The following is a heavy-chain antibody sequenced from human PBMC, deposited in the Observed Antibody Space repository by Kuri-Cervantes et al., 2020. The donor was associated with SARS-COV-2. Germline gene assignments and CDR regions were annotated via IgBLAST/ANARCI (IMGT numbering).Heavy chain of an antibody. D-gene: IGHD6-6*01. J-gene: IGHJ4*02. CDR3: AREVSSEQLVAFDY. CDR1: GGSISSGGYY. V-gene: IGHV4-30-2*01. Sequence: SETLSLTCTVSGGSISSGGYYWSWIRQPPGKGLEWIGYIYHSGSTYYNPSLKSRVTISVDTSKNQFSLKLSSVTAADTAVYYCAREVSSEQLVAFDYWGQGTLVTVSS. CDR2: IYHSGST.